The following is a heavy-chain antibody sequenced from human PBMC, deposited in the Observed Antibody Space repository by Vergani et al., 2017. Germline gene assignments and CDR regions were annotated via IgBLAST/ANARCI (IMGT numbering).Heavy chain of an antibody. CDR1: GYSFTSYW. J-gene: IGHJ6*02. CDR2: IYPGDSDT. D-gene: IGHD5-12*01. V-gene: IGHV5-51*01. CDR3: ARRGYSGYDHYYYYYSVMDV. Sequence: EVQLVQSGAEVKKPGESLKISCKGSGYSFTSYWIGWVRQMPGKGLEWMVIIYPGDSDTRYSPSFQGKVTISAEQSISTAYLEWSSLKASVTAIYYCARRGYSGYDHYYYYYSVMDVWGQGTTVTVSS.